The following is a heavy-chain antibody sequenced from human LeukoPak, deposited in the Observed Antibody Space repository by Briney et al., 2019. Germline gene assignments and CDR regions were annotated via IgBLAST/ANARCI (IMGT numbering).Heavy chain of an antibody. J-gene: IGHJ4*02. CDR2: IKQDGSGK. CDR1: GFTITSYW. CDR3: ARDYYDSSAYYWFDY. Sequence: GGSLRLSCAASGFTITSYWMSWVRQAPGKGLEWVANIKQDGSGKYYVDSVKGRFTISRDNAKNSLYLQMNSLRAEDTAVYYCARDYYDSSAYYWFDYWGQGTLVTVSS. D-gene: IGHD3-22*01. V-gene: IGHV3-7*01.